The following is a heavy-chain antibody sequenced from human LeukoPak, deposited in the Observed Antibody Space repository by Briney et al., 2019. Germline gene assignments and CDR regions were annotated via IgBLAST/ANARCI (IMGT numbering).Heavy chain of an antibody. J-gene: IGHJ4*02. CDR1: GYTFTGHH. Sequence: ASVKVSCKASGYTFTGHHIHWVRQAPGQGLELMGWIIPSSGATTYAERFQGRVTMTRDSSISTVYMELSGLTYNDTAVYYCARGSLQLPRSACDYWGPGTLVTVSS. CDR2: IIPSSGAT. V-gene: IGHV1-2*02. CDR3: ARGSLQLPRSACDY. D-gene: IGHD1-7*01.